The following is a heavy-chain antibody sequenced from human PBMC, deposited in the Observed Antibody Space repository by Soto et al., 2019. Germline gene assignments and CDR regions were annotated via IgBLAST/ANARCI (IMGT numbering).Heavy chain of an antibody. CDR2: IYYSGST. D-gene: IGHD6-6*01. J-gene: IGHJ6*02. V-gene: IGHV4-31*03. CDR3: ARYPKSSSYGAISSGYYYYGMDV. Sequence: SETLSLTCTVSGGSISSGGYYWSWIRQHPGKGLEWIGYIYYSGSTYYNPSLKSRVTISVDTSKNQFSLKLSSVTAADTAVYYCARYPKSSSYGAISSGYYYYGMDVWGQGTTVTVSS. CDR1: GGSISSGGYY.